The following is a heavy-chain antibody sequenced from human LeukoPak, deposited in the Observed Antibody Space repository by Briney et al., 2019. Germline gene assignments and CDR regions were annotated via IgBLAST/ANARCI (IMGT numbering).Heavy chain of an antibody. CDR3: AKEFNRGLPDY. CDR2: ISYDGSNE. Sequence: GGSLRLSCAASGFTFSTYGMHWVRQAPGKGLEWVTVISYDGSNEYYADSVKGRFTISRDNSKNTLYLQMSSLRAEDTAVYYCAKEFNRGLPDYWGQGTLVTVPS. CDR1: GFTFSTYG. J-gene: IGHJ4*02. V-gene: IGHV3-30*18. D-gene: IGHD2-21*01.